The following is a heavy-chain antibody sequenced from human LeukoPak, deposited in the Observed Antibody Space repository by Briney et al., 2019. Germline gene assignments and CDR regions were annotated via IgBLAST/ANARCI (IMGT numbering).Heavy chain of an antibody. J-gene: IGHJ4*02. CDR3: ALLAVASDFDY. D-gene: IGHD6-19*01. V-gene: IGHV3-48*03. CDR2: ISSGASTM. Sequence: PGGSLRLSCADSGFTFSTYVMSWVRQAPGKGLEWVSYISSGASTMYYADSVKGRFTISRDNARNSLFLQMNSPRAEDTAVYYCALLAVASDFDYWGQGTLVTVSS. CDR1: GFTFSTYV.